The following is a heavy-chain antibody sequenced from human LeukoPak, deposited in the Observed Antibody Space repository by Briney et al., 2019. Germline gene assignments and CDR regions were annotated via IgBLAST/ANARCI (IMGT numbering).Heavy chain of an antibody. CDR1: GFTFSTYA. CDR3: AAEGGEREFDY. D-gene: IGHD7-27*01. CDR2: ISYHGINK. J-gene: IGHJ4*02. Sequence: GGSLRLSCAASGFTFSTYAMHWVRQAPGKGLEWVAVISYHGINKYYADSVKGRFAISRDNSRNTLYLQMNTLRSEDTAVYYCAAEGGEREFDYWGQGTLVTVSS. V-gene: IGHV3-30*09.